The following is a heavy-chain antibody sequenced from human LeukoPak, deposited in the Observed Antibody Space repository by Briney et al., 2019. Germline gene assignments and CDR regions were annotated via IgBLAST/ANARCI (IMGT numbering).Heavy chain of an antibody. D-gene: IGHD4-23*01. Sequence: SVKVSCKASGGTFSSYTISWVRQAPGQGLEWMGRIIPILGIANYAQKFQGRVTITADKSTSTAYMELSSLRSEDTAVYYCARDKDGGKKYYYYYYMDVWGKGTTVTVSS. CDR3: ARDKDGGKKYYYYYYMDV. J-gene: IGHJ6*03. V-gene: IGHV1-69*04. CDR2: IIPILGIA. CDR1: GGTFSSYT.